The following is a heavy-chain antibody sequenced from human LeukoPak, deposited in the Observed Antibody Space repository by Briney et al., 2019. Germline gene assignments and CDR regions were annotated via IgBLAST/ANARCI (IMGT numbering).Heavy chain of an antibody. J-gene: IGHJ4*02. V-gene: IGHV3-20*04. Sequence: GSLRLSCAASGFTFSSYAMSWVRQAPGKGLEWVSALNWNGDNTGYADSVKGRFTISRDNAKKSLYLQMNSLTAEDTAFYYCAREEGPYFDCWGQGTLVTVSS. CDR3: AREEGPYFDC. CDR1: GFTFSSYA. CDR2: LNWNGDNT.